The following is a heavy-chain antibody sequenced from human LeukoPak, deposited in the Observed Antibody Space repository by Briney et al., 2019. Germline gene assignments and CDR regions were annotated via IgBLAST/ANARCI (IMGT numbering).Heavy chain of an antibody. CDR2: INCNGGST. CDR1: GFTFDDYA. CDR3: ARVKGSGYRNSIDY. V-gene: IGHV3-20*04. D-gene: IGHD3-3*01. Sequence: GGSLRLSCAASGFTFDDYAMNWVRQAPGKGGEWVFGINCNGGSTYYTDSVKRRFTISRDNAKNSLYLQMNSLRAEDTALYYCARVKGSGYRNSIDYWGQGTLVTVSS. J-gene: IGHJ4*02.